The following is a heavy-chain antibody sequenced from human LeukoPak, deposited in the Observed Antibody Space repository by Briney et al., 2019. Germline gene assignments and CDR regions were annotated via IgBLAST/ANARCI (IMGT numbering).Heavy chain of an antibody. Sequence: SETLSLTCTVSGGSISSSSYYWGWIRQPPGKGLEWIGSIYYSGSTYYNPSLKSRVTISVDTSKNQFSLKLSSVTAADTAVYYCARNPFLEWLSGYYFDYWGQGTLVTVSS. CDR3: ARNPFLEWLSGYYFDY. CDR2: IYYSGST. D-gene: IGHD3-3*02. V-gene: IGHV4-39*01. CDR1: GGSISSSSYY. J-gene: IGHJ4*02.